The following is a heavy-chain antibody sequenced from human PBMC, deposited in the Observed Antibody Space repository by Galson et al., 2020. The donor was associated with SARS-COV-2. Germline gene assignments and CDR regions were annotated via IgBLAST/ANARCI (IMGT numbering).Heavy chain of an antibody. Sequence: SGYYLGWIRQPPGKGLEWIVSIYHSGITYYNPSLKSRVTISVDTSKHQFSLKLSSVTASDTSVYYCGGNSSGYDVFDYWGQGTLVTVSS. D-gene: IGHD3-22*01. J-gene: IGHJ4*02. CDR2: IYHSGIT. CDR1: SGYY. V-gene: IGHV4-38-2*01. CDR3: GGNSSGYDVFDY.